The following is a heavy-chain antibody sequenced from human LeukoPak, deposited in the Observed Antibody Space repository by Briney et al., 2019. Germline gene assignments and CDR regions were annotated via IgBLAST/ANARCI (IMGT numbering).Heavy chain of an antibody. CDR3: ARDGSLPDY. Sequence: PGGSLRLSCAASGFTFSSYWMHWVRQVPGKGLVWVSRINSDGTTSYADSVKGRFTISRNNAKNTQYLQMNNLRVEDTAVYYCARDGSLPDYWGQGTLVTFSS. J-gene: IGHJ4*02. CDR2: INSDGTT. V-gene: IGHV3-74*01. CDR1: GFTFSSYW.